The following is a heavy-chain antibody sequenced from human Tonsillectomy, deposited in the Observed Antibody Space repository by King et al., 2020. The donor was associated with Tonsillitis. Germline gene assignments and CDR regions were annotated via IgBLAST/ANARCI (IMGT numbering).Heavy chain of an antibody. J-gene: IGHJ4*02. V-gene: IGHV3-30*02. Sequence: VQLVESGGGVVQPGGSLRLSCAASGFTFSSYGMHWVXQAPGKGXXWXXXXXXXXXXXXXXXSVNGRFTISRDXSKNTLYLQMNSLRAEDTAVYYCAKESNLIAAAGFFDYWGQGTLVTVSS. CDR1: GFTFSSYG. CDR3: AKESNLIAAAGFFDY. D-gene: IGHD6-13*01. CDR2: XXXXXXXX.